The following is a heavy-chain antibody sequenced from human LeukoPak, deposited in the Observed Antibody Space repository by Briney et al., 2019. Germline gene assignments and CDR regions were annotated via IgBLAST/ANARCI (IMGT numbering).Heavy chain of an antibody. CDR2: ISTSSTFI. CDR3: ARADCSSSTCYLRSSWFDP. CDR1: GFSLSSYD. D-gene: IGHD2/OR15-2a*01. Sequence: GGSLRLSCAASGFSLSSYDMNWVRQAPGKGLEWVSSISTSSTFIYYTYSVKGRFTISRDNAKNSLYLQMNSLSAEDTAVYYCARADCSSSTCYLRSSWFDPWGQGALVTVSS. J-gene: IGHJ5*02. V-gene: IGHV3-21*01.